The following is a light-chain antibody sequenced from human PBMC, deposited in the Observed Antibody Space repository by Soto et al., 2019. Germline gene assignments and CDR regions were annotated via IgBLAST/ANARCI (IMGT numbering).Light chain of an antibody. Sequence: EIAITQSPATLSVSPGEGATVSCRASQGIGDTLAWYQQKPGQTPRLLIYDTSIRATGVPARFSGSRSGAEFTLTISSLQSEDFAVYYCKHYVTGPLTFGGGTKVDIK. CDR1: QGIGDT. J-gene: IGKJ4*01. V-gene: IGKV3-15*01. CDR2: DTS. CDR3: KHYVTGPLT.